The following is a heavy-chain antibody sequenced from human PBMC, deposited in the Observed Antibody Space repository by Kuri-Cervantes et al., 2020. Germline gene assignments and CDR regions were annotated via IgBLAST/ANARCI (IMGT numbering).Heavy chain of an antibody. Sequence: KVSCKASGYSFTSYWIGWVRQMPGKGLEWMGIIYPGDSDTRYSPSFQGQVTISADKSISTAYLQWSSLKASDTAMYYCVSIAAAGTRYDAFDIWGQGTMVTVSS. D-gene: IGHD6-13*01. CDR1: GYSFTSYW. V-gene: IGHV5-51*01. J-gene: IGHJ3*02. CDR2: IYPGDSDT. CDR3: VSIAAAGTRYDAFDI.